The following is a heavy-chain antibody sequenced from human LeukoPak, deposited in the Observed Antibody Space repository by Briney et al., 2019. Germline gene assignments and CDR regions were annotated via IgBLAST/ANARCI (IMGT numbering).Heavy chain of an antibody. V-gene: IGHV3-23*01. CDR1: GFSFSNYA. D-gene: IGHD5-12*01. CDR3: AKGAYDYVEIAYFDY. Sequence: GGSLRLSCVASGFSFSNYAMNWVRQAPGKGLEWVSLIIGSSGSTFYADSVKGRVTSSRDKSKNTLYLQMNSLRDEDTAVYYCAKGAYDYVEIAYFDYWGQGSLVTVSS. J-gene: IGHJ4*02. CDR2: IIGSSGST.